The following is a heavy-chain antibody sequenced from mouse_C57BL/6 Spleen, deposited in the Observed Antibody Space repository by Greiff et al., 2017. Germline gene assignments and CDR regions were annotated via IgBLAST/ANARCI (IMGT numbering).Heavy chain of an antibody. J-gene: IGHJ2*01. CDR3: ARGSYYYGSLDY. CDR2: ISSGSSTI. D-gene: IGHD1-1*01. V-gene: IGHV5-17*01. CDR1: GFTFSDYG. Sequence: EVKLVESGGGLVKPGGSLKLSCAASGFTFSDYGMHWVRQAPEKGLEWVAYISSGSSTIYYADTVKGRFTISRDNAKNTLFLQMTSLRSEDTAMYYCARGSYYYGSLDYWGQGTTLTVSS.